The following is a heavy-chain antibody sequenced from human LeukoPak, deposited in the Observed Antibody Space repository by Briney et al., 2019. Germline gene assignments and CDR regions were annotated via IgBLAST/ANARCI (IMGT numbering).Heavy chain of an antibody. J-gene: IGHJ4*02. V-gene: IGHV1-2*02. CDR3: ASGGGLRFLEWLARLDY. D-gene: IGHD3-3*01. CDR1: GYTFTGYY. Sequence: ASVKVSCKASGYTFTGYYMHWVRQAPGQGLEWMGWINPNSGGTNYAQKFQGRVTMTRDTSISTAYMELSRLRSDDTAVYYCASGGGLRFLEWLARLDYWGQGTLVTVSS. CDR2: INPNSGGT.